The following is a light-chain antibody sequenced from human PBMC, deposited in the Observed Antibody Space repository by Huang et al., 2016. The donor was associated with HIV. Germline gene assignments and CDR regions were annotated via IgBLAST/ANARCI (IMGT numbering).Light chain of an antibody. Sequence: IVMTQSPATLSVSPGERVTLSCRANRSVSSNLAWYQQGPGQAPRLLIYGSSTRAPGIPARFSGSGSWTDFSLTISSLQSEDFALYYCHQYNNWLLSFGGGTRVDI. V-gene: IGKV3-15*01. J-gene: IGKJ4*01. CDR2: GSS. CDR3: HQYNNWLLS. CDR1: RSVSSN.